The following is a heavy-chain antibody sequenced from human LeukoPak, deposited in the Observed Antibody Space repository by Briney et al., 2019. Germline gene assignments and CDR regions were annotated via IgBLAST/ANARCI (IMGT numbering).Heavy chain of an antibody. J-gene: IGHJ4*02. D-gene: IGHD6-19*01. CDR2: IKQDGSEK. CDR1: GFTFSSYW. Sequence: GGSLRLSCAASGFTFSSYWMTWIRQAPGKGLEWVANIKQDGSEKYYVDSVKGRFTISRDNAKNSLYLQMNSLRAEDTAVYYCARDGEAVALDFWGQGTLVTVSS. CDR3: ARDGEAVALDF. V-gene: IGHV3-7*01.